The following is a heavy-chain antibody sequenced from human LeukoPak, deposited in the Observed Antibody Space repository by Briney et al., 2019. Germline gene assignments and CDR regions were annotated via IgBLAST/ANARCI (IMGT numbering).Heavy chain of an antibody. J-gene: IGHJ4*02. D-gene: IGHD3-9*01. CDR3: AKDQRGDILTGSPFDY. CDR2: ISYDGNNN. CDR1: GFTFSRYG. V-gene: IGHV3-30*18. Sequence: GGSLRLSCAVSGFTFSRYGMHWVRQAPGRGLEWVALISYDGNNNYYADPVKGRFTISRDNSKNTLYLQMNSLRAEDTAVYSCAKDQRGDILTGSPFDYWGQGTLVTVSS.